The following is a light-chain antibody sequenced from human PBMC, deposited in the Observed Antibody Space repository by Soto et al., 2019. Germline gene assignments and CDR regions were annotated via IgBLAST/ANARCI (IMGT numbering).Light chain of an antibody. V-gene: IGKV3-15*01. CDR1: ESVHSN. J-gene: IGKJ3*01. CDR3: QHYSNWPPT. Sequence: EMVMTQSPATLSVSPGERVALSCMASESVHSNLAWYQQKPGQGPSLLIYYASTRVTGVPDRFSGSGSGTEFTLTISSLQAEDFGVYYCQHYSNWPPTFGPGTKVEIK. CDR2: YAS.